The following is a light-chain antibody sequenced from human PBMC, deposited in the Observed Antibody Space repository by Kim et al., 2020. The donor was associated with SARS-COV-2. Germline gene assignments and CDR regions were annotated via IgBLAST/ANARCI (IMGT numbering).Light chain of an antibody. Sequence: VSPGERATLSCRASQSVSNNLAWYQQKPGPPPRLLIYAVSTRATGIPARFSGSGSGTEFTLTISGLQSEDFAVYYCQHYNNWPADTFGQGTKLEI. CDR3: QHYNNWPADT. CDR2: AVS. CDR1: QSVSNN. V-gene: IGKV3-15*01. J-gene: IGKJ2*01.